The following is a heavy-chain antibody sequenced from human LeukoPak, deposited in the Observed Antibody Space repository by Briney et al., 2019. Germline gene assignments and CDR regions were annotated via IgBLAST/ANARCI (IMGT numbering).Heavy chain of an antibody. Sequence: TVKVSCKASGGTFGSYAISWVRQASGQGLEWRGGILPSFGATKYSQKFQDRDTITADVSTTTVYMDLTSLSSEDTALYYCARPLNTMVRGITTATDFFSYAMDVWGQGTAVTVSS. CDR3: ARPLNTMVRGITTATDFFSYAMDV. CDR1: GGTFGSYA. V-gene: IGHV1-69*13. J-gene: IGHJ6*02. CDR2: ILPSFGAT. D-gene: IGHD3-10*01.